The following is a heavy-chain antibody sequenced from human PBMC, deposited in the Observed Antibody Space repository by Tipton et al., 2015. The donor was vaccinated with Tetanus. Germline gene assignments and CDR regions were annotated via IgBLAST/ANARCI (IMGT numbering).Heavy chain of an antibody. CDR1: GFTFSDYY. Sequence: SLRLSCAASGFTFSDYYMSWIRQAPGKGLEWVSYISSSGSTIYYADSVKGRFTISRDNAKNSLSLQVNSLRAEDMAVYYCARVWGRGQLVTKPNWYFDLWGRGTLVTVSS. V-gene: IGHV3-11*01. D-gene: IGHD6-6*01. CDR3: ARVWGRGQLVTKPNWYFDL. J-gene: IGHJ2*01. CDR2: ISSSGSTI.